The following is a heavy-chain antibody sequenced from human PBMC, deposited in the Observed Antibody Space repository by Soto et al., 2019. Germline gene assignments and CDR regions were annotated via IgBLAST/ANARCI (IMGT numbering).Heavy chain of an antibody. D-gene: IGHD6-19*01. CDR2: ISSSSRYI. J-gene: IGHJ4*02. CDR1: AFTFNTYS. V-gene: IGHV3-21*06. CDR3: ARDPAAVPETFDS. Sequence: EVPLVESGGGLVKPGGSLRLSCTASAFTFNTYSMNWVRQAPGKGLEWVSSISSSSRYIYYTDSVKGRFTVSRDNAKSSLYLQMNCLRAEDTAVYYCARDPAAVPETFDSWGQGTLVTVSS.